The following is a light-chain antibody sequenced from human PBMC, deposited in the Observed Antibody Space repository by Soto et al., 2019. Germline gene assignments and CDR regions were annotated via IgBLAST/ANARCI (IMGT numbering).Light chain of an antibody. CDR2: RNN. V-gene: IGLV1-47*01. J-gene: IGLJ2*01. CDR1: TSNIGNNY. CDR3: AAWDDSLSGVV. Sequence: QSVLTQPPSASGTPGQRVTISCSGSTSNIGNNYAYWYQQLPGTAPKLLIYRNNQRPSGVPDRFSGSKSGTSASLVISGLRSEDEADYYCAAWDDSLSGVVFGGGTQLTVL.